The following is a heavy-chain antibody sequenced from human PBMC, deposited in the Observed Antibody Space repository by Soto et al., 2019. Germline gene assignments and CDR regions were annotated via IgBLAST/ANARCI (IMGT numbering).Heavy chain of an antibody. Sequence: SETLSLTCAVSGGSISSSYWWSWVRQPPGKGLEWIGEIYHSGSTNYNPSLKSRVTISIDKSKNQFSLKLSSVTAADTAIYYCARRGYTTFYYFDYWGQGTLVTVSS. V-gene: IGHV4-4*02. CDR3: ARRGYTTFYYFDY. D-gene: IGHD6-13*01. J-gene: IGHJ4*02. CDR2: IYHSGST. CDR1: GGSISSSYW.